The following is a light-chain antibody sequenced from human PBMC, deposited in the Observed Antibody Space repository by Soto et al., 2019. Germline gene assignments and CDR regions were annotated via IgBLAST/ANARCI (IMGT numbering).Light chain of an antibody. CDR1: QSVLSTSNNKNY. J-gene: IGKJ5*01. CDR3: HQYYTTPIT. Sequence: DIVLTQSPDSLAVSLGERATINCKSSQSVLSTSNNKNYLTWYQHKPGQPPKLLIYWASTRESGVPDRFSGSGSGTDVTLTISSLQAEDVAVYYCHQYYTTPITFGQGTRLDIK. V-gene: IGKV4-1*01. CDR2: WAS.